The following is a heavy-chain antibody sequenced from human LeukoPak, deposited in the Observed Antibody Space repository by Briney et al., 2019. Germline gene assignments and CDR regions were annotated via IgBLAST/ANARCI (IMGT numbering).Heavy chain of an antibody. D-gene: IGHD3-9*01. Sequence: GASVKVSCKASGYTFTGYYMHWVRQAPGQGLEWMGWINPNSGGTNYAQKFQGRVTMTRDTSISTAYMELSRLRSDDTAVYYCARDPAYDILTGYYFPPGYGMDAWGQGTTVTVSS. CDR1: GYTFTGYY. CDR2: INPNSGGT. J-gene: IGHJ6*02. V-gene: IGHV1-2*02. CDR3: ARDPAYDILTGYYFPPGYGMDA.